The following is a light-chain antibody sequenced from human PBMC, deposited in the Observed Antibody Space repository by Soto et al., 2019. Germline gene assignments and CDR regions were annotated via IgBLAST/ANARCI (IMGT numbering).Light chain of an antibody. V-gene: IGLV2-14*03. J-gene: IGLJ2*01. Sequence: QAVLTQPASVSGSPGQSIAISCTGTSSDVGAYDYISWYQQHPGKAPKLLIYDVSDRPSGVSNRFSGSKSGNTASLTISGLQADDEADYYCSSYTISSSVLFGGGTKLTVL. CDR1: SSDVGAYDY. CDR2: DVS. CDR3: SSYTISSSVL.